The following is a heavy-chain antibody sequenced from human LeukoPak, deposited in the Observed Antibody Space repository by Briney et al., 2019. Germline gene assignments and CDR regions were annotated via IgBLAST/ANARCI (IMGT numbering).Heavy chain of an antibody. CDR1: GFTFDDHA. V-gene: IGHV3-33*08. D-gene: IGHD5-24*01. CDR2: IWYDGSNK. Sequence: GGSLRLSCAASGFTFDDHAMHWVRQAPGKGLEWVAVIWYDGSNKYYADSVKGRFTISRDNSKNTLYLQMNSLRAEDTAVYYCARDRRDGYNYLSDYWGQGTLVTVSS. J-gene: IGHJ4*02. CDR3: ARDRRDGYNYLSDY.